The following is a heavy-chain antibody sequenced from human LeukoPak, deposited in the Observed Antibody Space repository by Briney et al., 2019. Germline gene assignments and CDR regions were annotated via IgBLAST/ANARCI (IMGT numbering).Heavy chain of an antibody. J-gene: IGHJ6*02. V-gene: IGHV1-2*02. D-gene: IGHD2-2*02. CDR3: ARGGSRYCSSTSCYSYYYYGMDV. Sequence: ASVKVSCKASGYTFTGYYMNWVRQAPGQGLEGMGWINPNSGGKNNEKKFKGRGSMTRDTSNSTAYMELSRLRSDDTAVYYCARGGSRYCSSTSCYSYYYYGMDVWGQGTTVTVSS. CDR2: INPNSGGK. CDR1: GYTFTGYY.